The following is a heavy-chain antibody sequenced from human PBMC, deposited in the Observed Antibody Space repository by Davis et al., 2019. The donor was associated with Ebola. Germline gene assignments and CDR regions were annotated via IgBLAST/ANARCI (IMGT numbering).Heavy chain of an antibody. J-gene: IGHJ4*02. Sequence: AASVKVSCKASGGTFSSYAISWVRQAPGQGLEWMGGIIPIFGTANYAQKFQGRVTITADESTSTAYMELSSLRSDETAVYYCARYLVVAATPDYWGQGTLVTVSS. V-gene: IGHV1-69*13. CDR3: ARYLVVAATPDY. CDR2: IIPIFGTA. D-gene: IGHD2-15*01. CDR1: GGTFSSYA.